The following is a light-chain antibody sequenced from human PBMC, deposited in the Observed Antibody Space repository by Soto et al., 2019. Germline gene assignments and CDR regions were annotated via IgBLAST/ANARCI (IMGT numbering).Light chain of an antibody. CDR1: SSDIGIYNY. J-gene: IGLJ2*01. Sequence: QSALTQPASVSGSPGQSITISCTGASSDIGIYNYVSWYQQHPGKAPKLIIFEVSHRPPGVSDRFSGSKSGNTASLTISGLQAEDEAHYYCSSYSGSSTLVVFGGGTKLTVL. CDR2: EVS. V-gene: IGLV2-14*01. CDR3: SSYSGSSTLVV.